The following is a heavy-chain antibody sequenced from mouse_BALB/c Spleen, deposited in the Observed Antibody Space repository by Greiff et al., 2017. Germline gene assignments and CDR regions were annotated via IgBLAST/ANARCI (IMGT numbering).Heavy chain of an antibody. V-gene: IGHV2-9*02. J-gene: IGHJ2*01. Sequence: VKLVESGPGLVAPSQSLSITCTVSGFSLTSYGVHWVRQPPGKGLEWLGVIWAGGSTNYNSALMSRLSISKDNSKSQVFLKMNSLQTDDTAMYYCARDYDYGQYYFDYWGQGTTLTVSS. CDR3: ARDYDYGQYYFDY. CDR1: GFSLTSYG. CDR2: IWAGGST. D-gene: IGHD2-4*01.